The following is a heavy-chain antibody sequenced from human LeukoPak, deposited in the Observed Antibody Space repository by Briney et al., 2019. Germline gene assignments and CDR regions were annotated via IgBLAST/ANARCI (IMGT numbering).Heavy chain of an antibody. CDR3: ATDWKRSDYYGSGSYSL. CDR2: FDPEDGET. D-gene: IGHD3-10*01. Sequence: EASVKVSCKVSGYTLTELSMHWVRQAPGKGLEWMGGFDPEDGETIYAQKFQGRVTMTEDTSTDTAYMGLSSLRSEDTAVYYCATDWKRSDYYGSGSYSLWGQGTLVTVSS. V-gene: IGHV1-24*01. J-gene: IGHJ4*02. CDR1: GYTLTELS.